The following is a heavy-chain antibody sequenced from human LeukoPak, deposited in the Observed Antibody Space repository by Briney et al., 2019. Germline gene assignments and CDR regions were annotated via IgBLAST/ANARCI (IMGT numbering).Heavy chain of an antibody. Sequence: PGGSLRLSCAASGFTFSSYWMSWVRQAPGKGLEWVANIKQDGSEKYYVDSVKGRFTISRDNAKNSLYLQMNSLRAEDTAVYYCARGRVPAALYYYYYGMDVWGKGTPVTVSS. CDR3: ARGRVPAALYYYYYGMDV. CDR2: IKQDGSEK. D-gene: IGHD2-2*01. CDR1: GFTFSSYW. V-gene: IGHV3-7*03. J-gene: IGHJ6*04.